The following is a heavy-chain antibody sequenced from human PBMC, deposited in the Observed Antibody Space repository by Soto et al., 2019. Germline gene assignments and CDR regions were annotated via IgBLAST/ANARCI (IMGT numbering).Heavy chain of an antibody. CDR1: GYTFTSYG. J-gene: IGHJ5*02. CDR2: ISAYNGNT. CDR3: ARIVVPAANNWFDP. V-gene: IGHV1-18*01. D-gene: IGHD2-2*01. Sequence: GASVKVSCKASGYTFTSYGISWVRQAPGQGLEWMGWISAYNGNTNYAQKLQGRVTMTTDTSTSTAYMELRGLRSDDTAVYYCARIVVPAANNWFDPWGQGTLVTVSS.